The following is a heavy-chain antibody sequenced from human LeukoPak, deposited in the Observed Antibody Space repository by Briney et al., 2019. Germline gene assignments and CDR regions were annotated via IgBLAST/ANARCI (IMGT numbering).Heavy chain of an antibody. Sequence: EASVKVSCKASGYTFTSYAMNWVRQAPGQGLEWMGWINTNTGNPTYAQGFTGRFVFSLDTSVSTAYLQISSLKAEDTAVYYCARGAAGSYYEGYYFDYWGQGTLVTVSS. D-gene: IGHD1-26*01. CDR1: GYTFTSYA. J-gene: IGHJ4*02. CDR3: ARGAAGSYYEGYYFDY. V-gene: IGHV7-4-1*02. CDR2: INTNTGNP.